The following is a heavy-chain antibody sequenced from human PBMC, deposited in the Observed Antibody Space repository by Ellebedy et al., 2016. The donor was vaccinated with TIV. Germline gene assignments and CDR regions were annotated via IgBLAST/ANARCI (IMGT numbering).Heavy chain of an antibody. CDR2: IHWNGGST. CDR3: GRDGNSGSGNLLGY. J-gene: IGHJ4*02. D-gene: IGHD3-10*01. CDR1: GFTFXNAW. V-gene: IGHV3-20*04. Sequence: GESLKISCAASGFTFXNAWIXWVRHAPGKGLEWVSGIHWNGGSTGYADSVKGRFTISRDNAKNSLYLQMNSLRAEDTAVYYCGRDGNSGSGNLLGYWGQGTLVTVSS.